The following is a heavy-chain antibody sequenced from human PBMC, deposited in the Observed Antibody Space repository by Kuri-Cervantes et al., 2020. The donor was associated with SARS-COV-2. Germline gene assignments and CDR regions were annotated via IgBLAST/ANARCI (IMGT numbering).Heavy chain of an antibody. D-gene: IGHD7-27*01. V-gene: IGHV1-2*02. Sequence: GGSLSPSWKAAGYTFTGYYMHWVRQAAGQWREWMGWINPNSGGTNYAQKLQGRVAMTTDTSTSTPYMELRSVRTDDTAVYYCARLWGTNDGFDIWGQGTMVTVSS. CDR1: GYTFTGYY. J-gene: IGHJ3*02. CDR2: INPNSGGT. CDR3: ARLWGTNDGFDI.